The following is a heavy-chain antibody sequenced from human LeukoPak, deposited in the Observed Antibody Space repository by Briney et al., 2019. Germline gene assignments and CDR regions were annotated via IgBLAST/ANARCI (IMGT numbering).Heavy chain of an antibody. CDR2: INHSGST. V-gene: IGHV4-34*01. D-gene: IGHD6-19*01. CDR3: ARVSSGWISAFDI. CDR1: GGSFSGYY. Sequence: SETLSLTCAVYGGSFSGYYWSWIRQPPGKGLEWIGEINHSGSTNYNPSLKSRVTISVDTSKNQFSLKLSSVTAADTAVYYCARVSSGWISAFDIWGQGTMVTVSS. J-gene: IGHJ3*02.